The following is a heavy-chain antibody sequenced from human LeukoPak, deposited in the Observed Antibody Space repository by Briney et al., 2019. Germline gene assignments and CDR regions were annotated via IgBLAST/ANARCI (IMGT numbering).Heavy chain of an antibody. D-gene: IGHD3-9*01. V-gene: IGHV1-2*04. CDR3: ARGPRPYYDILTGPKIDAFDI. CDR1: GYTFTGYY. Sequence: ASVKVSCKASGYTFTGYYMHWVRQAPGQGLEWMGWINPNSGGTNYAQKFQGWVTMTWDTSISTAYMELSRLRSDDTAVYYCARGPRPYYDILTGPKIDAFDIWGQGTMVTVSS. J-gene: IGHJ3*02. CDR2: INPNSGGT.